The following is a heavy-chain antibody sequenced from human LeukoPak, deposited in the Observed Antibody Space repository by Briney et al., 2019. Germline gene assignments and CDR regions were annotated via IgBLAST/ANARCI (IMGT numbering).Heavy chain of an antibody. CDR2: MNPKSGYT. Sequence: ASVKVSCKASGYTFTSYDINWVRHATGQGLEWMGWMNPKSGYTVSAQKFQGRVTITRDISRTTAYMELSGLKSEDAAVYYCARGVVLGGNGLVWFDSWGQGTLVTVSS. D-gene: IGHD3-10*01. J-gene: IGHJ5*01. V-gene: IGHV1-8*01. CDR3: ARGVVLGGNGLVWFDS. CDR1: GYTFTSYD.